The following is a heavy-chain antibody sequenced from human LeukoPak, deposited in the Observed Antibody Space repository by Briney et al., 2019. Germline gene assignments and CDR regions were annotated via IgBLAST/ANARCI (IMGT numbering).Heavy chain of an antibody. D-gene: IGHD3-22*01. CDR1: RGSLSSYH. Sequence: SETLSLTCTLSRGSLSSYHWSWFRQPPGKGLEWIGHVFYTGKAVYSPSLTGQVTISADTSKNQFSLRVASVTAADTAVYYCASLNPYYYDSSDNLVEERPFDYWGQGTLVTVSS. V-gene: IGHV4-59*08. CDR3: ASLNPYYYDSSDNLVEERPFDY. J-gene: IGHJ4*02. CDR2: VFYTGKA.